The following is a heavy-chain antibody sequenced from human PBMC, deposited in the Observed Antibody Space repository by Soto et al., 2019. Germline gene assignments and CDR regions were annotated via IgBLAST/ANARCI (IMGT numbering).Heavy chain of an antibody. V-gene: IGHV1-18*01. Sequence: QIQLLQSGAEVKKPGASVKVTCKASGYTFMNFGISWVRQAPGQELAWMGWISAYNANANYAQKFQGRLTMTADTSTSTAAMELRSLRCDDTAVYYCARENSYFDYWGQGTLVTVSS. CDR1: GYTFMNFG. CDR2: ISAYNANA. CDR3: ARENSYFDY. J-gene: IGHJ4*02.